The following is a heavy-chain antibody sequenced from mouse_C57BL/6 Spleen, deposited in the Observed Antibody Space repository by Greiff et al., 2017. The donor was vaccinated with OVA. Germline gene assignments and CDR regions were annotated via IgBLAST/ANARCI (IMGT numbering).Heavy chain of an antibody. V-gene: IGHV1-53*01. Sequence: QVQLQQPGTELVKPGASVKLSCKASGYTFTSYWMHWVKQRPGQGLEWIGNINPSKGGTNYKEKFKSKDKLTVDKSSSTAYMQLSSLTSEDSAVYYCARLWPLYAMDYWGQGTSVTVSS. CDR2: INPSKGGT. CDR1: GYTFTSYW. J-gene: IGHJ4*01. CDR3: ARLWPLYAMDY.